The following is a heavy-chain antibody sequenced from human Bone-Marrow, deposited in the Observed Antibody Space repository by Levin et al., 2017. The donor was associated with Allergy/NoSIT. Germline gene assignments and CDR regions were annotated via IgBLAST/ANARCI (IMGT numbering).Heavy chain of an antibody. D-gene: IGHD3-10*01. V-gene: IGHV4-30-2*01. J-gene: IGHJ4*02. CDR2: IYPSGNA. CDR3: SSYSGSGASAYFVDY. Sequence: SETLSLTCAVSGGSISSDGYSWNWIRQPPGKGLEWVGNIYPSGNAYYNPSLKSRVTISIDRSKNRFSLRLRSVTAADQAVYFCSSYSGSGASAYFVDYWGQGTLVTVSS. CDR1: GGSISSDGYS.